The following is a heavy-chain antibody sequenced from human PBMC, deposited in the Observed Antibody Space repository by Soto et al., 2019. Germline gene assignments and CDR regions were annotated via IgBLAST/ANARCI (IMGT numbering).Heavy chain of an antibody. Sequence: ASVKVSCKASGYTFSNFGPSWVRQAPGQGLEWMGWISGYNGNTNSAQKFQGRVTMTTDTSTTTAYMEVRSLTSDDTAVYYCARDKGYGFGWSSSSGMDVWGQGTTVTVSS. CDR3: ARDKGYGFGWSSSSGMDV. CDR2: ISGYNGNT. CDR1: GYTFSNFG. D-gene: IGHD5-18*01. J-gene: IGHJ6*02. V-gene: IGHV1-18*01.